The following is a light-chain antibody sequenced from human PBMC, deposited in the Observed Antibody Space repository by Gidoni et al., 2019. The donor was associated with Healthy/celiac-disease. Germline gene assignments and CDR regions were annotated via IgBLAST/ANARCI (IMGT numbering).Light chain of an antibody. J-gene: IGKJ4*01. CDR1: QSVSSSY. CDR2: GAS. Sequence: DIVLTQSPGTLSLSPGESATLSCSASQSVSSSYLAWYQQKPGQAPRLLIYGASSRATGIPDRFSGSGSGTDFTLTISRLEPEDFAVYYCQQYGSSALTFGGGTKVEIK. V-gene: IGKV3-20*01. CDR3: QQYGSSALT.